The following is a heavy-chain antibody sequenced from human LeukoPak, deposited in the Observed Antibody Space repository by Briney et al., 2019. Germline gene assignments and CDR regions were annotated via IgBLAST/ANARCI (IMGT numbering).Heavy chain of an antibody. CDR2: IWYDGSNK. D-gene: IGHD2-2*01. Sequence: PGRSLRLSCAASGFTFSSYGMHWVRQAPGKGLEWVAVIWYDGSNKYYADSVKGRFTISRDNSKNTLYLQMNSLRAEDTAVYYCARGLRYCSSTSCSTTVTHFDYWGQGTLVTVSS. CDR1: GFTFSSYG. J-gene: IGHJ4*02. V-gene: IGHV3-33*01. CDR3: ARGLRYCSSTSCSTTVTHFDY.